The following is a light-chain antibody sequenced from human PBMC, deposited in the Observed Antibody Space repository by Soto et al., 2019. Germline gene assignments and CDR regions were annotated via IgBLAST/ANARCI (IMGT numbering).Light chain of an antibody. CDR3: QSYDSSLSGSYV. CDR1: SSNIGAGYD. J-gene: IGLJ1*01. CDR2: GNS. V-gene: IGLV1-40*01. Sequence: QSVLTQPPSVSGAPGQRVTISCTGSSSNIGAGYDVHWYQQLPGTAPKLLIYGNSNRPSGVPDRFSGSKSGTSASLAITGLRAEDEADYDCQSYDSSLSGSYVFGTGTKLTVL.